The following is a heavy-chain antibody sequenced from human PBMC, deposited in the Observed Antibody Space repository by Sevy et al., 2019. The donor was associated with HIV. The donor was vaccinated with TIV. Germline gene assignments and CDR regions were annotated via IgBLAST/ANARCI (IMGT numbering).Heavy chain of an antibody. CDR3: ARLNDFDI. V-gene: IGHV4-59*08. Sequence: SETLSLTCTVSGGSINSDHWNWLRQPPGKGLEWIGYVYYTGGTNYNPSLKNRVTISVDRTKNQFSLKLTSVTAADTAVYYCARLNDFDIWGQGTMVTVSS. CDR1: GGSINSDH. CDR2: VYYTGGT. J-gene: IGHJ3*02.